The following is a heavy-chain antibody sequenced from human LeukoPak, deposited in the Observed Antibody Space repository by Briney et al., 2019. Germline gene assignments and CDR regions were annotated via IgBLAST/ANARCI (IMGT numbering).Heavy chain of an antibody. Sequence: SETLSLTCTVSGGSISSSSYYWGWIRQPPGKGLEWIGRIYYSGSTYYIPSLKSRVTISVDTSKNQFSLKLSSVTAADTAVYYCARLGCSGGSCYQYYYYYMDVWGKGTTVTVSS. J-gene: IGHJ6*03. CDR1: GGSISSSSYY. V-gene: IGHV4-39*01. CDR2: IYYSGST. CDR3: ARLGCSGGSCYQYYYYYMDV. D-gene: IGHD2-15*01.